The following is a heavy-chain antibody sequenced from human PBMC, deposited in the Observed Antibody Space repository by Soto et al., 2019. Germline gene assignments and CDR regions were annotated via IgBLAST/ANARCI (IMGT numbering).Heavy chain of an antibody. D-gene: IGHD6-19*01. J-gene: IGHJ4*02. Sequence: GGSLRLCCAASGFSFRTYAMGWVRQGPGKVLEWVSALSGSGDKTYYADSVKGRFTISRDNSKNTLYLQMSSLRAEDTAVYYCAKERYSSGYFDYWGQGALVTVSS. CDR2: LSGSGDKT. CDR3: AKERYSSGYFDY. CDR1: GFSFRTYA. V-gene: IGHV3-23*01.